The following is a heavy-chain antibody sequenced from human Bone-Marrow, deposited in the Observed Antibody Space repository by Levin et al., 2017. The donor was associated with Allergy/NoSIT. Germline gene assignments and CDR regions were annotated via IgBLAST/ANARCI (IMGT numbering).Heavy chain of an antibody. CDR3: VEDPTVTASREFQH. V-gene: IGHV3-30*18. CDR1: GFIFSDYG. CDR2: TSYDGRHY. J-gene: IGHJ1*01. D-gene: IGHD4-17*01. Sequence: GGSLRLSCAASGFIFSDYGMHWIRQAPGKGPEWVAFTSYDGRHYQYADSAKGRFTISRDNSENTLHLQMNSLRAEDTAVYYCVEDPTVTASREFQHWGHGTLVTVSS.